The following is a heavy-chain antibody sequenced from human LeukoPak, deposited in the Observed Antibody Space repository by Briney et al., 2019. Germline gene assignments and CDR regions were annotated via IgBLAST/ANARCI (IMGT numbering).Heavy chain of an antibody. V-gene: IGHV4-61*02. D-gene: IGHD4-23*01. CDR2: IFSSGST. CDR3: ARRACGGKAAFGM. CDR1: GGSIISDTYY. Sequence: PSETLSLTCSVSGGSIISDTYYWSWIRQPAGKGLEWIGRIFSSGSTNYNPSLKSRVTMSVDTSKNQFSLKLSSVTAADTAVYYCARRACGGKAAFGMWGQGTMVTVSS. J-gene: IGHJ3*02.